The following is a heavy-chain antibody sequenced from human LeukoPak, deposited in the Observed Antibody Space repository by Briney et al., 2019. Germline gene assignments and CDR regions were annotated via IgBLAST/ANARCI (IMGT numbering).Heavy chain of an antibody. CDR3: ARHYYDSSGYHSLFDY. V-gene: IGHV1-8*01. CDR2: MNPNSGNT. CDR1: GYTFTSYD. Sequence: ASVKVSCKASGYTFTSYDINWVRQATGQGLEWMGWMNPNSGNTGYAQKFQGRVTITADESTSTAYMELSSLRSEDTAVYYCARHYYDSSGYHSLFDYWGQGTLVTVSS. D-gene: IGHD3-22*01. J-gene: IGHJ4*02.